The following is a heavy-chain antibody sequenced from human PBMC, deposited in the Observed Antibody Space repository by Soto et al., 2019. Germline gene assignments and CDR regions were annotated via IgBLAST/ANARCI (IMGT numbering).Heavy chain of an antibody. CDR3: ARGTRALITSFFAY. J-gene: IGHJ4*02. V-gene: IGHV4-59*01. CDR2: VHESGST. D-gene: IGHD1-20*01. CDR1: GDAISNYY. Sequence: GPGPSVSSETLSLTCTVSGDAISNYYWSWIRQTPGRGLEWIGCVHESGSTDYNPSLKGRVTISLHTSKSQFSLSLRSATAADTATYYCARGTRALITSFFAYWGQGIPVTVSS.